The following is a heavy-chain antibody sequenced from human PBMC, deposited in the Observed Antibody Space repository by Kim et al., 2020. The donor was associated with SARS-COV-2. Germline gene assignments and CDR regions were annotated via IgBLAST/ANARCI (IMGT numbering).Heavy chain of an antibody. D-gene: IGHD3-22*01. CDR3: ARLYYYDSSGYLGWFDP. Sequence: YADSGKGRFTLSRDNSKNTLYLQMNSLRAEDTAVYYCARLYYYDSSGYLGWFDPWGQGTLVTVSS. J-gene: IGHJ5*02. V-gene: IGHV3-23*01.